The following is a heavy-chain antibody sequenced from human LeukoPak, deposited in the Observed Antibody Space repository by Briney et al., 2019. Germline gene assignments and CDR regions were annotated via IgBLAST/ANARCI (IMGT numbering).Heavy chain of an antibody. Sequence: GGSLRLSCAASGFTFSSYGMHWVRQAPGKGLEWVAVISYDGSNKYYADSVKGRFTISRDNSKNTLYLQMNSLRAEDTAVYYCAKDRQQLTNDAFDIWGQGTMVTVSS. J-gene: IGHJ3*02. CDR2: ISYDGSNK. CDR1: GFTFSSYG. D-gene: IGHD6-13*01. V-gene: IGHV3-30*18. CDR3: AKDRQQLTNDAFDI.